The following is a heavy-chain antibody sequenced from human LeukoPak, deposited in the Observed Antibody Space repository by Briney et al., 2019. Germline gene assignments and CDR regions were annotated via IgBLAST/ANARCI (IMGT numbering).Heavy chain of an antibody. CDR1: GYTFTSYD. Sequence: ASVKVSCKASGYTFTSYDINWVRQATGQGLEWMGWMNPNSGNTGYAQKFQGRVTMTRNTSISTAYMELSSLRSEDTAVYYCARGFLGYHFWSGYYDNWFDPWGQGTLVTVSS. J-gene: IGHJ5*02. V-gene: IGHV1-8*01. CDR2: MNPNSGNT. D-gene: IGHD3-3*01. CDR3: ARGFLGYHFWSGYYDNWFDP.